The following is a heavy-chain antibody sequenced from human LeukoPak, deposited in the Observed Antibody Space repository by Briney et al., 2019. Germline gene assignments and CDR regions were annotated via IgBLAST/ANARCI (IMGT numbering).Heavy chain of an antibody. D-gene: IGHD2-2*01. J-gene: IGHJ5*02. CDR1: GGSISSYY. Sequence: PSETLSLTCTVSGGSISSYYWSWIRQPPGKGLEWIGYIYDSGSTYYNPSLKSRVTISVDTSKNQFSLKLSSVTAADTAVYYCASPVVPATNWFDPWGQGTLVTVSS. CDR3: ASPVVPATNWFDP. V-gene: IGHV4-4*08. CDR2: IYDSGST.